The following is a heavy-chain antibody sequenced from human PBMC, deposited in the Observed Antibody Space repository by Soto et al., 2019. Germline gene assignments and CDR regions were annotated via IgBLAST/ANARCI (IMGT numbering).Heavy chain of an antibody. J-gene: IGHJ6*03. D-gene: IGHD3-10*01. CDR2: ISSSGSTI. CDR3: ARVDRQLWFGELHYYYYMDV. Sequence: GGSLRLSCAASGFTFSDYYMSWIRQAPGKGLEWVSYISSSGSTIYYADSVKGRFTISRDNAKNSLYLQMNSLRAEDTAVYYCARVDRQLWFGELHYYYYMDVWGKGTTVTVSS. V-gene: IGHV3-11*01. CDR1: GFTFSDYY.